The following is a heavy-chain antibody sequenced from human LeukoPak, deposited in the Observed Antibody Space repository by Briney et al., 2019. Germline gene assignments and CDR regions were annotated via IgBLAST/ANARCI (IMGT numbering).Heavy chain of an antibody. CDR2: TYYRSKWNN. J-gene: IGHJ3*01. CDR3: ARGFGSGYEDV. CDR1: GDTASSNSAA. D-gene: IGHD5-12*01. Sequence: SQTLSLTCAISGDTASSNSAAWNWFRQSPSRGLEWLVRTYYRSKWNNDYAVSVKRRITINADTSKNQFSLQLNSVTPEDTAVYYCARGFGSGYEDVWGQGTMVTVSS. V-gene: IGHV6-1*01.